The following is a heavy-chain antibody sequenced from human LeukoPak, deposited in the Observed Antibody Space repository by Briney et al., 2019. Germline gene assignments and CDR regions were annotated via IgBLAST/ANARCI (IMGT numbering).Heavy chain of an antibody. V-gene: IGHV3-66*04. Sequence: GGSLRLSCAASEFSVGSNYMTWVRQAPGKGLEWVSLIYSGGSTYYADSVKGRFTISRDNAKNSLYLQMNSLRAEDTAVYYCARQGDDYWGHGTLVTVSS. CDR1: EFSVGSNY. D-gene: IGHD3-16*01. CDR3: ARQGDDY. J-gene: IGHJ4*01. CDR2: IYSGGST.